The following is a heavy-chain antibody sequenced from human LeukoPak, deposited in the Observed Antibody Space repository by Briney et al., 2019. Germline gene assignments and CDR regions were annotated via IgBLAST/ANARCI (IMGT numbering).Heavy chain of an antibody. V-gene: IGHV1-2*02. D-gene: IGHD6-13*01. CDR2: INPNSGGT. CDR1: GYTFTGYY. CDR3: ARDSGIAAAGDLDI. Sequence: ASVKVSCKASGYTFTGYYMHWVRQAPGQGLEWVGWINPNSGGTNYAQKFQGRATMTRDTSISTAYMELSRLRSDDTAVYYCARDSGIAAAGDLDICGQGTMVTVSS. J-gene: IGHJ3*02.